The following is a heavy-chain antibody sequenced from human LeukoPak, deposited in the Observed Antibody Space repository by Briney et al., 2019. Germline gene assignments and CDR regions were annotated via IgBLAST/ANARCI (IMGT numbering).Heavy chain of an antibody. V-gene: IGHV3-9*01. CDR1: GFTFDDYA. Sequence: GGSLRLSCAASGFTFDDYAMHWVRQAPGKGLEWVSGISWNSGSIGYADSVKGRFTISRDNAKNSLYLQMNSLRAEDTALYYCARCMAVASHWCSYPSRGSFDYWGQGTLVTVSS. J-gene: IGHJ4*02. CDR3: ARCMAVASHWCSYPSRGSFDY. CDR2: ISWNSGSI. D-gene: IGHD6-19*01.